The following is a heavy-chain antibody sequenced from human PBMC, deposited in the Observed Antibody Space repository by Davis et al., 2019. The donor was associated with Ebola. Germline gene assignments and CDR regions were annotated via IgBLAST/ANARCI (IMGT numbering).Heavy chain of an antibody. CDR1: GGSISSGGYS. CDR3: ARDPGYYDSSGYGGMDV. J-gene: IGHJ6*02. V-gene: IGHV4-30-2*01. D-gene: IGHD3-22*01. CDR2: IYHSGST. Sequence: PSETLSLTCAVSGGSISSGGYSWSWIRQPPGKGLEWIGYIYHSGSTYYNPSLKSRVTISVDRSKNQFSLKLSSVTAADTAVYYCARDPGYYDSSGYGGMDVWGQGTTVTVSS.